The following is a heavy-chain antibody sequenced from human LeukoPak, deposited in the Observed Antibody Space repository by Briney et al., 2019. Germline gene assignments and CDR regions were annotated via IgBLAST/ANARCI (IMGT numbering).Heavy chain of an antibody. CDR3: ATALRGFDY. D-gene: IGHD3-16*01. V-gene: IGHV1-18*01. J-gene: IGHJ4*02. CDR1: GYTFTSYG. Sequence: ASVKVSCKTSGYTFTSYGISWVRQAPGQGLEWMGWISGYSGNTNYAQKFQGRVTMTEDTSTDTAYMELSSLRSEDTAVYYCATALRGFDYWGQGTLVTVSS. CDR2: ISGYSGNT.